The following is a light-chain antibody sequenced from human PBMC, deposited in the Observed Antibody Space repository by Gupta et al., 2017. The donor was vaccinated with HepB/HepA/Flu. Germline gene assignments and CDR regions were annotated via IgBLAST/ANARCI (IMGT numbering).Light chain of an antibody. V-gene: IGKV1-39*01. Sequence: DIHMTQSPSSLSASVGDRVTITCRASQSISSYLNWYQQKPGKAPTLLLFAASRLQSGVPSRFSGSGSGTDFTLTISSLQPEDFASFFSPPRNSTPLTFGQGTKVEIK. CDR1: QSISSY. CDR3: PPRNSTPLT. CDR2: AAS. J-gene: IGKJ1*01.